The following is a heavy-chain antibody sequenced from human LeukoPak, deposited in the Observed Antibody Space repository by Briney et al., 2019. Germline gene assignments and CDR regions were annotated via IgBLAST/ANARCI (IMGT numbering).Heavy chain of an antibody. Sequence: PGGSLRLSCAASGFTVSSNYMSWVRQAPGKGLEWVSVIYSGGSTYYADSVKGRFTISRDNSKNTLYLQMNSLRAEDTAVYYCAKDQVDTAMVTYYMDVWGKGTTVTISS. V-gene: IGHV3-66*01. J-gene: IGHJ6*03. D-gene: IGHD5-18*01. CDR3: AKDQVDTAMVTYYMDV. CDR2: IYSGGST. CDR1: GFTVSSNY.